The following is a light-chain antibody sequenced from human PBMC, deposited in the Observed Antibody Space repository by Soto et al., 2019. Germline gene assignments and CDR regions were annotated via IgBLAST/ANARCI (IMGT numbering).Light chain of an antibody. J-gene: IGKJ1*01. CDR1: QSVSSSY. CDR3: QQYGSSPRT. CDR2: GAS. V-gene: IGKV3-20*01. Sequence: EIVMKQSPPTLYVSPGERATLSCRASQSVSSSYLAWYQQKPGQAPRLLIYGASSRATGIQDRFSGSGSGTDFTLTISRLEPEDFAVYYCQQYGSSPRTVGQGTKVDIK.